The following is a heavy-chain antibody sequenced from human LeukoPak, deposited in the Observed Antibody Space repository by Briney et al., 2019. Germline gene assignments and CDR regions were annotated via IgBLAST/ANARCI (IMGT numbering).Heavy chain of an antibody. CDR2: INRDGSEK. CDR3: ARGRGVGV. CDR1: GSTFTDYW. V-gene: IGHV3-7*01. D-gene: IGHD5-12*01. Sequence: GGSLRLSCAASGSTFTDYWMTWVRQAPGKGLEWVANINRDGSEKYYVDSVKGRFTISRDNAKNSLYLQMNSLRAEDTAVFYCARGRGVGVWGKGTTVTVSS. J-gene: IGHJ6*04.